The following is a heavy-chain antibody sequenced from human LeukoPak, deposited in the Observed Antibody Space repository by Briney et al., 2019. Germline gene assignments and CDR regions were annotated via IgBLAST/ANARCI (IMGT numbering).Heavy chain of an antibody. V-gene: IGHV1-3*01. D-gene: IGHD6-13*01. CDR3: ARGVGIAAAEGIFDI. J-gene: IGHJ3*02. Sequence: ASVTVSCKASGYTFTSYAMHWVRQAPGQRLEWMGWINAGNGNTKYSQKFQGRVTITRDTSASTAYMELSSLRSEDTAVYYCARGVGIAAAEGIFDIWGQGTMVTVSS. CDR1: GYTFTSYA. CDR2: INAGNGNT.